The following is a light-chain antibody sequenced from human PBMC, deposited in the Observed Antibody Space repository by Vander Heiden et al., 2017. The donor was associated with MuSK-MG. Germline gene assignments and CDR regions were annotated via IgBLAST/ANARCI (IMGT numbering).Light chain of an antibody. J-gene: IGKJ1*01. Sequence: DIQMTQSPSSLSASVGDGVTVTCRASQSISSYLNWYQQKPGKAPKLLIFAASTLQGGVPSRFSGSGSGSYFTLTISSLQPEDFATYYCQQSYISPWTFGQGTRLEIK. CDR3: QQSYISPWT. CDR2: AAS. V-gene: IGKV1-39*01. CDR1: QSISSY.